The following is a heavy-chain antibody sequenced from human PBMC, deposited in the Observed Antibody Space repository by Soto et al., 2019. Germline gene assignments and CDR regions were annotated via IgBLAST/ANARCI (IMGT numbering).Heavy chain of an antibody. J-gene: IGHJ5*02. CDR2: IYYSGST. CDR3: GRVIWDVVGPHWFDP. CDR1: GGSISSHD. D-gene: IGHD2-2*01. V-gene: IGHV4-59*11. Sequence: SEPLSLPWTVAGGSISSHDWRWIRQPQGKGLEWIGYIYYSGSTNYNPSLKSRVTISVDTSKNQFSLKLSSVTAADTAVYYCGRVIWDVVGPHWFDPWGQGTLVTVSS.